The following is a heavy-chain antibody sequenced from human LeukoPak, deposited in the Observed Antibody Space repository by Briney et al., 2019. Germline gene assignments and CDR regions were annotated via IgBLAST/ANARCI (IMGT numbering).Heavy chain of an antibody. Sequence: ASVKVSCKASGYTFTSYGISWVRQAPGQGLEWMGWISAYNGNTNYAQKLQGRVTMTTDTSTSTAYMELRSLRSDDTAVYYCARAGAVTTYRCWFDYWGQGTLVTVSS. CDR3: ARAGAVTTYRCWFDY. CDR2: ISAYNGNT. CDR1: GYTFTSYG. D-gene: IGHD4-17*01. J-gene: IGHJ4*02. V-gene: IGHV1-18*01.